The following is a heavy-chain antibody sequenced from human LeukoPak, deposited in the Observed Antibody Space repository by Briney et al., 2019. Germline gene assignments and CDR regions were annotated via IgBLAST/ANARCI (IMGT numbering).Heavy chain of an antibody. CDR2: ISYDGSNK. CDR3: ARETLKSYYYGMDV. J-gene: IGHJ6*02. V-gene: IGHV3-30-3*01. CDR1: GFTFSSYA. Sequence: PGGSLRLSCAASGFTFSSYAMHWVRQAPGKGLEWVAVISYDGSNKYYADSVKGRFIISRDNSKDTLYLQMNSLRAEDTAVYYCARETLKSYYYGMDVWGQGTTVTVSS.